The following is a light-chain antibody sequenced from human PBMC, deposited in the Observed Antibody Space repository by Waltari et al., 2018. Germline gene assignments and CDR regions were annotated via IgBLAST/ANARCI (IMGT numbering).Light chain of an antibody. J-gene: IGKJ3*01. V-gene: IGKV3-20*01. Sequence: EIVLTQSPGTLSLSPGERAPLSCRASQSVSINYLAWYQQKYGQAPRLLIYGASSRATGVPDRFTGSGSVTDFTLTISRLEPEDFAVYYCNQYGSSPFTFGPGTKVDIK. CDR3: NQYGSSPFT. CDR1: QSVSINY. CDR2: GAS.